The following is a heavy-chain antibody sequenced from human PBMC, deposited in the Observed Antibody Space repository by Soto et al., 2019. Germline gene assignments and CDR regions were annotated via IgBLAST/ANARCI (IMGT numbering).Heavy chain of an antibody. Sequence: SQTLSLTCAISGDIVSSNSAAWNWIRQSPSRGLEWLGRTYYRSKWYNDYAVSVKSRITINPDTSKNQFSLQLNSVTPEDTAVYYCARAGSIAARPCDWFDPWGQGTLVTVSS. J-gene: IGHJ5*02. CDR3: ARAGSIAARPCDWFDP. CDR2: TYYRSKWYN. V-gene: IGHV6-1*01. D-gene: IGHD6-6*01. CDR1: GDIVSSNSAA.